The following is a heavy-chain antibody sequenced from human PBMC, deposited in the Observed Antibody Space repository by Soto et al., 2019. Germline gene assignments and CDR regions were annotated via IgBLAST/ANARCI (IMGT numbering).Heavy chain of an antibody. J-gene: IGHJ3*02. V-gene: IGHV1-46*03. CDR3: ARDENIPSDAYSSSSGGAFDI. CDR1: GYTFTGYY. D-gene: IGHD6-6*01. CDR2: INPSGGST. Sequence: ASVKVSCKASGYTFTGYYMHWVRQAPGQGLEWMGIINPSGGSTSYAQKFQGRVTMTRDTSTSTVYMELSSLRSEDTAVYYCARDENIPSDAYSSSSGGAFDIWGQGTMVTVSS.